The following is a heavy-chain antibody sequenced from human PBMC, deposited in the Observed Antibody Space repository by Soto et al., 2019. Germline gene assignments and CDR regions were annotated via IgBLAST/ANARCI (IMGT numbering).Heavy chain of an antibody. J-gene: IGHJ6*02. CDR3: ARAGRFPYYYGMDV. Sequence: GGSLRLSCAASGFTFSSYWMSWVRQAPGKGLEWVANIKQDGSEKYYVDSVKGRFTISRDNAKNSLYLQMNSLRAEDTAVYYCARAGRFPYYYGMDVWGQGTTVTVSS. V-gene: IGHV3-7*03. CDR1: GFTFSSYW. D-gene: IGHD3-3*01. CDR2: IKQDGSEK.